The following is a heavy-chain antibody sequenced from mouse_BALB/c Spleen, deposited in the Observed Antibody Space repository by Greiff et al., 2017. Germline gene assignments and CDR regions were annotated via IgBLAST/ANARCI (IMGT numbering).Heavy chain of an antibody. V-gene: IGHV14-3*02. J-gene: IGHJ3*01. CDR3: ARLRFAY. Sequence: EVQGVESGAELVKPGASVKLSCTASGFNIKDTYMHWVKQRPEQGLEWIGRIDPANGNTKYDPKFQGKATITADTSSNTAYLQLSSLTSEDTAVYYCARLRFAYWGQGTLVTVSA. CDR1: GFNIKDTY. CDR2: IDPANGNT.